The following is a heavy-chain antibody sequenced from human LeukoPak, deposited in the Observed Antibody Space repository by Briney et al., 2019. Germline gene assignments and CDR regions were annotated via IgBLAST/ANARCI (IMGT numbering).Heavy chain of an antibody. CDR2: ISFDGSNK. CDR1: GFTFSSYA. V-gene: IGHV3-30-3*01. J-gene: IGHJ3*01. Sequence: GGSLRLSCAASGFTFSSYALHWVRQAPGKGLEWVAVISFDGSNKYYTDSVKGRFTISGDSSQNTLYLQMDSLTAEDTAVYYCAREGSSGQLLWGQGSMVTVSS. CDR3: AREGSSGQLL. D-gene: IGHD3-22*01.